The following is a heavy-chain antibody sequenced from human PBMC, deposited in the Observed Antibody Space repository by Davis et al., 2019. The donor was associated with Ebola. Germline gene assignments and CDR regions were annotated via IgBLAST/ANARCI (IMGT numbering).Heavy chain of an antibody. D-gene: IGHD1-26*01. CDR3: AREARGSYSYFDY. J-gene: IGHJ4*02. Sequence: PGGSLRLSCAASGFTFSSYSMDWVRQAPGKGLEWVSSISSSSSYIYYADSVKGRFTISRDNAKNSLYLQMNSLRAEDTAVYYCAREARGSYSYFDYWGQGTLVTVSS. V-gene: IGHV3-21*01. CDR1: GFTFSSYS. CDR2: ISSSSSYI.